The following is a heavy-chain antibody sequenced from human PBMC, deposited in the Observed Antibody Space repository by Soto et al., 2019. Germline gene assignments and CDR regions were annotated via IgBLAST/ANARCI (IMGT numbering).Heavy chain of an antibody. D-gene: IGHD6-19*01. Sequence: QLQLQESGSRLVKPSETLSLTCAVSGGSIDSGAFSLSWIRQPSGKGLEWIGYVTHSGTAYSFPSLSGRLTSSVDSSQTQFCLKLTSVTAADSAFYYLARIHWAQSSLDYWGRGILVTVSS. V-gene: IGHV4-30-2*01. CDR1: GGSIDSGAFS. CDR2: VTHSGTA. J-gene: IGHJ4*02. CDR3: ARIHWAQSSLDY.